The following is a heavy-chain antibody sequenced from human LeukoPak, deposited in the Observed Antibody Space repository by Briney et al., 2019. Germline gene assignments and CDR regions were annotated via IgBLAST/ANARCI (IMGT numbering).Heavy chain of an antibody. Sequence: PGGSLRLSCVASGXAFSHHYMHWVRQAPGKGLVWVSRIDIDGNTNYADSVKGRFTISRDNTKDTVYLQMNSLRAEDTAVYYCARDLNYNFDYWGQGALVTVSS. J-gene: IGHJ4*02. CDR3: ARDLNYNFDY. D-gene: IGHD5-24*01. CDR2: IDIDGNT. CDR1: GXAFSHHY. V-gene: IGHV3-74*01.